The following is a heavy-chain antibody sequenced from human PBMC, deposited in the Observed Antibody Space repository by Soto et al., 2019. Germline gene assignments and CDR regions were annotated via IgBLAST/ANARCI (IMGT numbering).Heavy chain of an antibody. CDR3: VRIRYQLPSSVLWLDP. V-gene: IGHV4-34*01. CDR2: INHVGGT. J-gene: IGHJ5*02. Sequence: SETLSLTCAVYGGFLSESYWTWIRQPPGEGLEWIGEINHVGGTNYNPSLKSRVTMSVDTSQNQFSLRLISVTAADTAMYFCVRIRYQLPSSVLWLDPWGQGTPVTVSS. D-gene: IGHD3-16*01. CDR1: GGFLSESY.